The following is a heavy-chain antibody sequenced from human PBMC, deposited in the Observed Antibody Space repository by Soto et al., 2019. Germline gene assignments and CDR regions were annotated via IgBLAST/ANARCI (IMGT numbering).Heavy chain of an antibody. CDR3: ARDAAVGLFDY. CDR1: GFTFSSYG. Sequence: PGGSLRLSCAASGFTFSSYGMHWVRQAPGKGLEWVAVIWYDGSNKYYADSVKGRFTISRDNSKNTLYLQMNSLRAEDTAVYYCARDAAVGLFDYWGQGTLVTVSS. V-gene: IGHV3-33*01. D-gene: IGHD1-26*01. J-gene: IGHJ4*02. CDR2: IWYDGSNK.